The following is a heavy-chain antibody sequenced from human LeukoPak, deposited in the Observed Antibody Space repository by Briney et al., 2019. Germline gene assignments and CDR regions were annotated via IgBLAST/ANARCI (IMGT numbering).Heavy chain of an antibody. J-gene: IGHJ4*02. CDR1: GYTFTSYA. CDR2: INAGNGNT. V-gene: IGHV1-3*01. Sequence: ASVNVSCKASGYTFTSYAMHWVRQAPGQRLEWMGWINAGNGNTKYSQKFQGRVTITRDTSASTAYMELSSLRSEDTAVYYCARDLGNTAMVTYYFDYWGQGTLVTVSS. D-gene: IGHD5-18*01. CDR3: ARDLGNTAMVTYYFDY.